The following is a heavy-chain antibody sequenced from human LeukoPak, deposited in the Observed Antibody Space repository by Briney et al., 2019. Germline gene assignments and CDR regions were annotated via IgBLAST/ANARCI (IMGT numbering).Heavy chain of an antibody. Sequence: SETLSLTCTVSGGSISTYFWSWIRQPPRKGLEWIGHIYYSGSTDCNPSLRSRVTISVDTSNNQFSLRLSSVTAADTAVYYCARGLYSTSSRNAFDIWGQGTMVTVSS. CDR3: ARGLYSTSSRNAFDI. V-gene: IGHV4-59*01. D-gene: IGHD6-6*01. CDR1: GGSISTYF. J-gene: IGHJ3*02. CDR2: IYYSGST.